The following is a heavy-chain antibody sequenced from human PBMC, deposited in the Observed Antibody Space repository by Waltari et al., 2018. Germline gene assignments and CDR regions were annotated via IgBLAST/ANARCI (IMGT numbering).Heavy chain of an antibody. V-gene: IGHV4-39*01. CDR1: GGPISISRYH. Sequence: QLQLQESGPGLVKPSETLALTCPVSGGPISISRYHWGCTRQPPGKGLEWFGSIYFSGSTYYNPSIKVRVTISVDTSKNQFSLKLSSVTAADTAVYYCASLSRREYYFDYWGQGTLVTVSS. J-gene: IGHJ4*02. D-gene: IGHD3-10*01. CDR3: ASLSRREYYFDY. CDR2: IYFSGST.